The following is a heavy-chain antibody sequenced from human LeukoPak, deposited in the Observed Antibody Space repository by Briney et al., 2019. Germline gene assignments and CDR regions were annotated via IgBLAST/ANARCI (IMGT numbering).Heavy chain of an antibody. D-gene: IGHD3-10*01. CDR1: GGSISTINSASYY. J-gene: IGHJ4*02. V-gene: IGHV4-61*02. CDR2: IYTSGST. Sequence: SETLSLTCTVSGGSISTINSASYYWSWILQPAGKGLEWIGRIYTSGSTNYNPSLKSRVTISVDTSKNQFSLKLSSVTAADTAVYYCARGKSGFDYWGQGTLVTVSS. CDR3: ARGKSGFDY.